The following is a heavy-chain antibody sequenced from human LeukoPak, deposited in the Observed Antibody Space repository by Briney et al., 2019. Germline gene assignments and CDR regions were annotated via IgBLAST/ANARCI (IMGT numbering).Heavy chain of an antibody. D-gene: IGHD3-22*01. V-gene: IGHV4-59*01. J-gene: IGHJ4*02. CDR2: IYYSGST. CDR3: ARGYYYDSSGYSNYFDY. Sequence: PSETLSLTCTVSGGSISSYYWSWIRQPPGKGLEWIGYIYYSGSTNYNPSLKSRVTISVDTSKNQFSLKLSSVTAADTAVYYCARGYYYDSSGYSNYFDYWGQGTLVTVS. CDR1: GGSISSYY.